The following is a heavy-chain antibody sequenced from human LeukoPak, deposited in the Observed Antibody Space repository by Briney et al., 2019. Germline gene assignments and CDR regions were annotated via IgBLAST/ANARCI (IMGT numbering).Heavy chain of an antibody. CDR2: ISYDGSNK. V-gene: IGHV3-30*18. Sequence: PGGSLRLSCAASGFTFSSYWMHWVRQAPGKGLEWVALISYDGSNKYYADSVKGRFTISRDNSKNTLYLQMNSLRTEDTAVYYCAKDRGRSYCSSTRCYTYGMDVWGQGTTVTVAS. CDR3: AKDRGRSYCSSTRCYTYGMDV. D-gene: IGHD2-2*01. CDR1: GFTFSSYW. J-gene: IGHJ6*02.